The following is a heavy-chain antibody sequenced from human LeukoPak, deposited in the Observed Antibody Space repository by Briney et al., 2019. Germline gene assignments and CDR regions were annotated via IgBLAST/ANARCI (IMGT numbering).Heavy chain of an antibody. CDR1: GYSLRTSSH. CDR2: IYHSGSS. D-gene: IGHD3-22*01. Sequence: SETLSLTCSVSGYSLRTSSHWGWIRQSPGEGLEWMGSIYHSGSSYYNRSLRNRVTLSIDTSKNHFSLKLSSVPAADPALYYCARKNLFDSTAYLDWGQGTLVIVSS. V-gene: IGHV4-38-2*01. CDR3: ARKNLFDSTAYLD. J-gene: IGHJ4*02.